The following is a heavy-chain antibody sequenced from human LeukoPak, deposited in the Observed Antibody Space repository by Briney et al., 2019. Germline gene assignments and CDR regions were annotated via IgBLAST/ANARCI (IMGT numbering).Heavy chain of an antibody. CDR3: ARESGDDFWSGYYTNWFDP. V-gene: IGHV1-69*04. CDR1: GGTFSSYA. Sequence: SVKVSCKASGGTFSSYAIRWVRPAPGQGLEWMGRIIPILGIANYAQKFQGRVTITADKSTSTAYMELSSLRSEDTAVYYCARESGDDFWSGYYTNWFDPWGQGTLVTVSS. J-gene: IGHJ5*02. CDR2: IIPILGIA. D-gene: IGHD3-3*01.